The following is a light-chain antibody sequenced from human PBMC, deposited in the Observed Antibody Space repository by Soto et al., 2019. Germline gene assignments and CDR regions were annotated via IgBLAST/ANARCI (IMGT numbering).Light chain of an antibody. CDR3: QSYDSSMSGSYV. V-gene: IGLV1-40*01. CDR1: SSNIGAGYD. Sequence: QSVLTQPPSVSGAPGQRVTISCTGSSSNIGAGYDVHWCQQLPGTAPKPLIYGNSNRPSGVPDRFSGSKSGTSASLAITGLQAEDEADYYCQSYDSSMSGSYVLGTGTKVTVL. J-gene: IGLJ1*01. CDR2: GNS.